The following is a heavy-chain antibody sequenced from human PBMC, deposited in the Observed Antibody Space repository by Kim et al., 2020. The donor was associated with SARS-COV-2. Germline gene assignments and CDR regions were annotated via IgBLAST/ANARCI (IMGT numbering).Heavy chain of an antibody. CDR3: ARDGVVGATPRYYFDY. J-gene: IGHJ4*02. V-gene: IGHV3-30-3*01. D-gene: IGHD1-26*01. CDR2: ISYDGSNK. Sequence: GGSLRLSCAASGFTFSSYAMHWVRQAPGKGLEWVAVISYDGSNKYYADSVKGRFTISRDNSKNTLYLQMNSLRAEDTAVYYCARDGVVGATPRYYFDYWGQGTLVTVSS. CDR1: GFTFSSYA.